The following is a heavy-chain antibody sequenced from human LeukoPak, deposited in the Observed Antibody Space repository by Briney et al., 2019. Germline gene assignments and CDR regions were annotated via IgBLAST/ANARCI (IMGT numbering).Heavy chain of an antibody. CDR1: GFTFSDYY. CDR3: ASTLGVIVFDY. V-gene: IGHV3-11*01. J-gene: IGHJ4*02. D-gene: IGHD3-16*02. Sequence: SGGSLRLSCAASGFTFSDYYMSWIRQAPGKGLECVSYISSSGSTIYYADSVKGRFTISRDNAKNSLYLQMNSLRAEDTAVYYCASTLGVIVFDYWGQGTLVTVSS. CDR2: ISSSGSTI.